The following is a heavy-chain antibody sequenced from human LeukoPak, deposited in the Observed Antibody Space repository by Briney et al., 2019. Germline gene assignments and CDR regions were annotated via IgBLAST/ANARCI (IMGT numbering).Heavy chain of an antibody. Sequence: SETLSLTCTVSGGSVSSGSYYWSWIRQPPGTGLEWIGYIYYSGSTNYNPSLKSRVTISVDTSKNQFSLKLSSVTAADTAVYYCARAGTIVGADKGRGFDYWGQGTLVTVSS. CDR2: IYYSGST. CDR3: ARAGTIVGADKGRGFDY. V-gene: IGHV4-61*01. D-gene: IGHD1-26*01. J-gene: IGHJ4*02. CDR1: GGSVSSGSYY.